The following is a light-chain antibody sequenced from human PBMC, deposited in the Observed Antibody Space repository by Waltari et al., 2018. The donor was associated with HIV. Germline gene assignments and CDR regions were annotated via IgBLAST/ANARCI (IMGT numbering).Light chain of an antibody. CDR2: GNE. CDR1: ISNLGGNF. V-gene: IGLV1-47*01. Sequence: QSVVTQPPSASGTPGQTISISCSGAISNLGGNFVYWYQQRPGTAPRLLIDGNEPRPSVAPDRFSVSKSATSSSLAIRGLRSEDDADYHCSPWDNSLSHWVFGGGTKVTVL. J-gene: IGLJ3*02. CDR3: SPWDNSLSHWV.